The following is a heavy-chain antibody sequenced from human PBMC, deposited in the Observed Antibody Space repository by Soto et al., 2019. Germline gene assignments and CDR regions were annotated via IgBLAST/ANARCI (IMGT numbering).Heavy chain of an antibody. J-gene: IGHJ3*02. Sequence: ASVKVSCKASGYTFTSYGISWVRQAPGQGLEWMGWISAYNGNTNYAQKLQGRVTMTTDTSTSTAYMELRSLRSDDTAVYYCARDLTSDYYDSSGYGDAFDIWGQGTMVTVSS. V-gene: IGHV1-18*01. CDR2: ISAYNGNT. CDR1: GYTFTSYG. CDR3: ARDLTSDYYDSSGYGDAFDI. D-gene: IGHD3-22*01.